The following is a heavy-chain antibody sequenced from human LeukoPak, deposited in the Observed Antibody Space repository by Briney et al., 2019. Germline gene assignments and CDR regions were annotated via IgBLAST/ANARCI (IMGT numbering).Heavy chain of an antibody. Sequence: GGSLRLSCAASGLTFNSYDLSWVRQAPGKGLDWVSGITGSGGSAFYADSVKGRFTISRDNSKNTLYLQMNSLRSEDTAVYYCAKVSWSASDRHCWGQGTLVTVSS. D-gene: IGHD3-3*01. CDR2: ITGSGGSA. CDR3: AKVSWSASDRHC. V-gene: IGHV3-23*01. J-gene: IGHJ4*02. CDR1: GLTFNSYD.